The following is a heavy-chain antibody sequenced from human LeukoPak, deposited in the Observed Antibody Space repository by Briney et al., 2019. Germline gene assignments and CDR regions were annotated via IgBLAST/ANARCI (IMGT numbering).Heavy chain of an antibody. CDR1: GGSISSGGYY. Sequence: PSQTLSLTCTVSGGSISSGGYYWSWIRQHPGKGLEWIGYIYYSGSTYYSPSLKSRVTISVDTSKNQFSLKLSSVTAADTAVYYCARLRACSGGSCYSVEDYYYYYGMDVWGQGTTVTVSS. J-gene: IGHJ6*02. CDR3: ARLRACSGGSCYSVEDYYYYYGMDV. D-gene: IGHD2-15*01. V-gene: IGHV4-31*03. CDR2: IYYSGST.